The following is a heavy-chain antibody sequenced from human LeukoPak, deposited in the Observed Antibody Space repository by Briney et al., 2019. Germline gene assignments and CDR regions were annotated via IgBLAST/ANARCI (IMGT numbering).Heavy chain of an antibody. CDR2: ISGSGGST. J-gene: IGHJ4*02. CDR3: ARDPAADRDY. V-gene: IGHV3-23*01. Sequence: TGGSLRLSCAASGFTFSSYAMSWVRQAPGKGLEWVSAISGSGGSTYYADSVKGRFTISRDNSKNTLYLQMNSLRAEDTAVYYCARDPAADRDYWGQGTLVTVSS. CDR1: GFTFSSYA. D-gene: IGHD6-13*01.